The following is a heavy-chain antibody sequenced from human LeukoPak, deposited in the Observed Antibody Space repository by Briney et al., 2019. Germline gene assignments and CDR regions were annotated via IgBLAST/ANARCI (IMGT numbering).Heavy chain of an antibody. D-gene: IGHD4-23*01. V-gene: IGHV4-39*01. J-gene: IGHJ6*02. CDR3: ARRAGNFFYYYYGMDV. CDR1: GGSISSSSYY. CDR2: IYYSGST. Sequence: PSETLSLTCTVSGGSISSSSYYWGWIRQPPGKGLEWIGSIYYSGSTYYNPSLKSRVTISVDTSKNQFSLKLSSVTAADTAVYYCARRAGNFFYYYYGMDVWGQGTTVTVSS.